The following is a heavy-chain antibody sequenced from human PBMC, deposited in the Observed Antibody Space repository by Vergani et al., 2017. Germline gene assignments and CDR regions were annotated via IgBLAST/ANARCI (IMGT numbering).Heavy chain of an antibody. V-gene: IGHV4-39*07. CDR2: IYYSGST. D-gene: IGHD6-13*01. J-gene: IGHJ3*02. CDR1: GGSISSSSYY. Sequence: QLQLQESGPGLVKPSETLSLTCTVSGGSISSSSYYWGWIRQPPGKGLEWIGSIYYSGSTYYNPALKSRVTISVDTSKNQFSLKLSSVTAADTAVYYCARDEVAAAGIGDDAFDIWGQGTMVTVSS. CDR3: ARDEVAAAGIGDDAFDI.